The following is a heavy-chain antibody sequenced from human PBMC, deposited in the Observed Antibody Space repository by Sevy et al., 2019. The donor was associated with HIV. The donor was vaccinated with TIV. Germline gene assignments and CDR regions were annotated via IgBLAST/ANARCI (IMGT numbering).Heavy chain of an antibody. Sequence: GGSLRLSCAASGFTFSSYSMNWVRQAPGKGLEWVSSISSSSSYIYYADSVKGRFTISRDNAKNSLYLQMNSLRAEDTAVYYCARQVVPAAMPDYYYYGIDVWGQGTTVTVSS. CDR1: GFTFSSYS. V-gene: IGHV3-21*01. CDR3: ARQVVPAAMPDYYYYGIDV. CDR2: ISSSSSYI. J-gene: IGHJ6*02. D-gene: IGHD2-2*01.